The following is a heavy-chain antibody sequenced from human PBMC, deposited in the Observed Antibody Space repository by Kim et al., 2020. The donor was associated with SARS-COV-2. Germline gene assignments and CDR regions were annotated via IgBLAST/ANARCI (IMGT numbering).Heavy chain of an antibody. V-gene: IGHV3-48*02. Sequence: SCSTIYDADTVKGRFTISRDSAKNSLDLQMNSLRDEDTAVYYCARGEGDYWGQGTLVTVSS. CDR3: ARGEGDY. J-gene: IGHJ4*02. CDR2: SCSTI.